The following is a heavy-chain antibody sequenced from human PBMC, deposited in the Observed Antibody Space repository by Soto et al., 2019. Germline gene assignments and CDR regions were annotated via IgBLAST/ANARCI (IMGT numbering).Heavy chain of an antibody. CDR2: ISAYNGNT. CDR3: ARVVGRLERRLPDY. CDR1: GYTFTSYG. V-gene: IGHV1-18*01. Sequence: ASVNVSCKASGYTFTSYGISWVRQPPGQGLEWMGWISAYNGNTNYAQKLQGRVTMTTDTSTSTAYMELRSLRSDDTAVYYCARVVGRLERRLPDYWGQGTLVTVSS. J-gene: IGHJ4*02. D-gene: IGHD1-1*01.